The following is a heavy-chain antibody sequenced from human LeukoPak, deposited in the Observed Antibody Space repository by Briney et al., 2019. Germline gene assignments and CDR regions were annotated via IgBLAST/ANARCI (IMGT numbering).Heavy chain of an antibody. CDR2: DYYSGRT. CDR1: GGSISSSSYY. J-gene: IGHJ1*01. V-gene: IGHV4-39*01. Sequence: SETLSLTCTVSGGSISSSSYYWGWIRQPPGKGLEWIGDDYYSGRTYSSPSLESRVAISVDTSWNQFSLNLNSVTAADTAVYYCARRRYYDSTGYLDWGQGTLVTVSS. CDR3: ARRRYYDSTGYLD. D-gene: IGHD3-22*01.